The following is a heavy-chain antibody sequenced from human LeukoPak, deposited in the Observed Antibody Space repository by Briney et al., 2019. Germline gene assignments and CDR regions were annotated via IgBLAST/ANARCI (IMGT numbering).Heavy chain of an antibody. CDR1: GYTFTSYA. CDR2: INAGNGNT. V-gene: IGHV1-3*01. D-gene: IGHD6-13*01. Sequence: ASVKVSCKASGYTFTSYAMHWVRQAPGQRLEWMGWINAGNGNTKYSQKFQGRVTITRDTSASTAYMELSSLRSEDTAVYYCARSPLAAAVRGSDYWGQGTLVTVSS. J-gene: IGHJ4*02. CDR3: ARSPLAAAVRGSDY.